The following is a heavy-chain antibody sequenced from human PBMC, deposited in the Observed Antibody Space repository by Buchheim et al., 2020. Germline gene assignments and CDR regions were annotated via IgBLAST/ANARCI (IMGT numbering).Heavy chain of an antibody. CDR1: GFTFSSYA. D-gene: IGHD6-6*01. Sequence: QVQLVESGGGVVQPGRSLRLSCAASGFTFSSYAMHWVRQAPGKGLEWVAVISYDGSNKYYADSVKGRFTISRDNSKNTLYLQMNSLRAEDTAVYYCAKDQAARPVYFFDYWGQGTL. V-gene: IGHV3-30-3*01. CDR3: AKDQAARPVYFFDY. CDR2: ISYDGSNK. J-gene: IGHJ4*02.